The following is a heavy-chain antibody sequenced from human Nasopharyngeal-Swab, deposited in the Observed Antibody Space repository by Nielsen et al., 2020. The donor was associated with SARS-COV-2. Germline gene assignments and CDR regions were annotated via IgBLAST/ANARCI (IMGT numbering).Heavy chain of an antibody. D-gene: IGHD3-3*01. Sequence: SETLSLTCAVYGGSFSGYYWSWIRQPPGKGLEWIGEINHSGSTNYNPSLESRVTISVDTSKNQFSLKLSSVTAADTAVYYCAREGYDFWSGYYIYWGQGTLVTVSS. CDR1: GGSFSGYY. J-gene: IGHJ4*02. CDR3: AREGYDFWSGYYIY. V-gene: IGHV4-34*01. CDR2: INHSGST.